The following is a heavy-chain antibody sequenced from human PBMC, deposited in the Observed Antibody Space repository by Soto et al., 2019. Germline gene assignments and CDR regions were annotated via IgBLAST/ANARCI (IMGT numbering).Heavy chain of an antibody. CDR2: INHSGST. CDR3: AREGDDYGDYGTGVTALGEIG. CDR1: GGSFSGYY. Sequence: SETPSLTCAVYGGSFSGYYWSWIRQPPGKGLEWIGEINHSGSTNYNPSLKSRVTISVDTSKNQFSLKLSSVTAADTAVYYCAREGDDYGDYGTGVTALGEIGWGQGTLVTVSS. D-gene: IGHD4-17*01. V-gene: IGHV4-34*01. J-gene: IGHJ4*02.